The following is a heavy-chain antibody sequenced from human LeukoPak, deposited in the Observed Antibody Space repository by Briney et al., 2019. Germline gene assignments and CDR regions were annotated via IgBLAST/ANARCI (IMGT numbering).Heavy chain of an antibody. V-gene: IGHV4-34*01. CDR2: INHSGST. CDR3: ARRRLVIMRNWFDP. J-gene: IGHJ5*02. D-gene: IGHD3-9*01. Sequence: PSETLSLTCAVYGGSFSGYYWSWIRQPPGKGLEWIGEINHSGSTNYNPSLKSRVTISVDTSKNQFSLKLSSVTAADTAVYYCARRRLVIMRNWFDPWGQGTLVTVSS. CDR1: GGSFSGYY.